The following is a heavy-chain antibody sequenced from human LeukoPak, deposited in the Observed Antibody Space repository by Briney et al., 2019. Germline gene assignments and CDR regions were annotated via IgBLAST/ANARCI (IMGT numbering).Heavy chain of an antibody. CDR2: INPNSGGT. V-gene: IGHV1-2*02. Sequence: ASVKVSCKASGYTFIGYYMHWVRQAPGQGLEWMGWINPNSGGTNYAQKFQGRVTMTRDTSTSTVYMELGSLRSEDTAVYYCARVYYYDSSGYYGQAHYYFDYWGQGTLVTVSS. CDR1: GYTFIGYY. CDR3: ARVYYYDSSGYYGQAHYYFDY. J-gene: IGHJ4*02. D-gene: IGHD3-22*01.